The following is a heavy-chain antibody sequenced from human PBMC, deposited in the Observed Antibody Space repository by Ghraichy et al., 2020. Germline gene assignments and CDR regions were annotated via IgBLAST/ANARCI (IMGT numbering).Heavy chain of an antibody. V-gene: IGHV1-8*02. CDR3: ARGFLVPYYDFWSGYQYYFDY. D-gene: IGHD3-3*01. J-gene: IGHJ4*02. CDR1: GYTFTSYD. Sequence: ASVKVSCKASGYTFTSYDINWVRHATGQGLEWMGWMNPNSGNTGYAQKFQGRVTMTRNTSISTAYMELSSLRSEDTAVYYCARGFLVPYYDFWSGYQYYFDYWGQGTLVTVSS. CDR2: MNPNSGNT.